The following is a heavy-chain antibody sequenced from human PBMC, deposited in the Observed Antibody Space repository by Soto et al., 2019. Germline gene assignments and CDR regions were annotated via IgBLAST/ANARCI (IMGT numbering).Heavy chain of an antibody. CDR1: GGSFSGYY. CDR2: INHSGST. D-gene: IGHD5-12*01. V-gene: IGHV4-34*01. CDR3: ARGRAYSGYDRIDY. J-gene: IGHJ4*02. Sequence: SETLSLTCAVYGGSFSGYYWSWIRQPPGKGLEWIGEINHSGSTNYNPSLKSRVTISVDTSKNQFSLKLSSVTAADTAVYYCARGRAYSGYDRIDYWGQGTLVTVSS.